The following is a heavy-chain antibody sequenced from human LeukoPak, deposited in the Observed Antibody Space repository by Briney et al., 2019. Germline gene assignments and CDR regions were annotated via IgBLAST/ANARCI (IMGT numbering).Heavy chain of an antibody. V-gene: IGHV4-59*08. CDR3: ASMLGAFDI. Sequence: SETLSLTCTVSGGSISSYYWSRIRQPPGKGLEWIGYIYYSGSTNYNPSLKSRVTISVDTSKNQFSLKLSSVTAADTAVYYCASMLGAFDIWGQGTMVTVSS. CDR2: IYYSGST. J-gene: IGHJ3*02. D-gene: IGHD7-27*01. CDR1: GGSISSYY.